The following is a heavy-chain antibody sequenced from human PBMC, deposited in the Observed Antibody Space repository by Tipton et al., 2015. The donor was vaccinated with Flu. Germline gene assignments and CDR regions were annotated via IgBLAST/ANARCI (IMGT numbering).Heavy chain of an antibody. CDR2: IYPSGTT. CDR3: ARLSYYDVDLKNFYFDY. Sequence: TLSLTCTVSSGSIRSTNYFCAWIRQPPGKRLELIGSIYPSGTTYYNPSLKSRFTISADTSKSQFSLMLRSVTAADTAVYYCARLSYYDVDLKNFYFDYWGQGALVTVSS. D-gene: IGHD3-10*02. CDR1: SGSIRSTNYF. V-gene: IGHV4-39*01. J-gene: IGHJ4*02.